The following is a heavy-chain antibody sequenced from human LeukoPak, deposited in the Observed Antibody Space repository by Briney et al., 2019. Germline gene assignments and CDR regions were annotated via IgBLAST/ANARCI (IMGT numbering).Heavy chain of an antibody. J-gene: IGHJ4*02. CDR2: ISGSGSTM. Sequence: PGGSLGLSCAASGFTFSSYEMNWVRQAPGKGLEWVSYISGSGSTMYYADSVKGRFTISRDNAKNSLYLQMNSLRAEDTAVYYCAREEWEFDYWGQGTLVTVSS. CDR3: AREEWEFDY. CDR1: GFTFSSYE. V-gene: IGHV3-48*03. D-gene: IGHD1-26*01.